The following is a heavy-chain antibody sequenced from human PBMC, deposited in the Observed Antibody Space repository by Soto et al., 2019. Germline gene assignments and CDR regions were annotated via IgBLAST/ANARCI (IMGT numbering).Heavy chain of an antibody. CDR1: GGSIGGAGYS. D-gene: IGHD3-10*01. CDR2: IYESGTI. V-gene: IGHV4-30-2*01. Sequence: SETLSLTCAVSGGSIGGAGYSWSWIRQPPGGGLDWIGYIYESGTILYNPSLRTRLTISLNWSDKQFSLTLNSVTAADTAVYYCARAQFYSGSGNYHNLMFDPWGQGTQVTVSS. J-gene: IGHJ5*02. CDR3: ARAQFYSGSGNYHNLMFDP.